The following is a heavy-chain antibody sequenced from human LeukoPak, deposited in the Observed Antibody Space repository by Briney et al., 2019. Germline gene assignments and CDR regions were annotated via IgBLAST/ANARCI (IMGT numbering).Heavy chain of an antibody. CDR3: AREHRHKDSSGRELPDY. V-gene: IGHV1-3*01. CDR2: INAGNGNT. D-gene: IGHD6-19*01. J-gene: IGHJ4*02. Sequence: ASVKVSRKASGYTFTSYAMHWVRQAPGQRLEWMGWINAGNGNTKYSQKFQGRVTITRDTSASTAYMELSSLRSEDTAVYYCAREHRHKDSSGRELPDYWGQGTLVTVSS. CDR1: GYTFTSYA.